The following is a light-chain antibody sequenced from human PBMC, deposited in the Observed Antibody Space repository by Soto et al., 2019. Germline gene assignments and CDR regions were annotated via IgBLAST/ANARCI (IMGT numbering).Light chain of an antibody. V-gene: IGLV1-51*01. CDR1: SSNIGSNY. CDR2: DNY. Sequence: QSVLTQPPSVSAAPGQRGTISCSGSSSNIGSNYVSWYQQLPATAPRLLMYDNYKRPSGIPDRFSGSTSGTSATLAIAGLQTGDEADYYCDSWDNSLSVVLFGGGTKLTVL. CDR3: DSWDNSLSVVL. J-gene: IGLJ2*01.